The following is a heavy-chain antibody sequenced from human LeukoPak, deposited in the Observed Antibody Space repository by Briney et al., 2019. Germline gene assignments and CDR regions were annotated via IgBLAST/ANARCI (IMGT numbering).Heavy chain of an antibody. CDR2: INHSGST. CDR3: ARYYYDSSGSNWFDP. Sequence: SETLSLTCAVYGGSFSGYYWSWLRQPPGKGLEWIGEINHSGSTNYNPSLKSRVTISVDTSKNQFSLKLSSVTAADTAVYYCARYYYDSSGSNWFDPWGQGTLVTVSS. V-gene: IGHV4-34*01. CDR1: GGSFSGYY. J-gene: IGHJ5*02. D-gene: IGHD3-22*01.